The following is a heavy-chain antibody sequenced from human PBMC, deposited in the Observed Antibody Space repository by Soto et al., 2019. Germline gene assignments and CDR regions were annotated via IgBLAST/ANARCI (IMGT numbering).Heavy chain of an antibody. CDR2: VYWDDDK. D-gene: IGHD3-3*01. CDR1: GFSLSTSGAA. Sequence: QITLKESGPTLVNPTQTLTLTCTFSGFSLSTSGAAVGWIRQPPGTALEWLALVYWDDDKRYSPSIKNRVTITKDTSKNQVVLTLTNAEPVDTATYYCAHRQLVKFFGLVTQTDVWFASWGQGTLVTV. J-gene: IGHJ5*01. V-gene: IGHV2-5*02. CDR3: AHRQLVKFFGLVTQTDVWFAS.